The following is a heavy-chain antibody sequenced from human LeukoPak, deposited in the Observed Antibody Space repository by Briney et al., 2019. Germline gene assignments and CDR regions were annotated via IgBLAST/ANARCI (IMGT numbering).Heavy chain of an antibody. J-gene: IGHJ4*02. CDR2: IESKTDGGTA. D-gene: IGHD2-2*01. CDR1: GFTVSNNY. Sequence: GGSLRLSCAASGFTVSNNYMSWVRQAPGKGLEWVGRIESKTDGGTADYAAPVKGRFTISRDDSKNTLYLQMNSLKTEDTAVYYCATVGCSSTSCYLDYWGQGTLVTVSS. V-gene: IGHV3-15*04. CDR3: ATVGCSSTSCYLDY.